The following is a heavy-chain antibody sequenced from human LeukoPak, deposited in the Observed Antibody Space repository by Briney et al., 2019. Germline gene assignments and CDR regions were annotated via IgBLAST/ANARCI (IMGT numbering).Heavy chain of an antibody. CDR3: ARDGDHDTLGY. CDR2: IYYSGST. D-gene: IGHD3-9*01. V-gene: IGHV4-59*01. Sequence: PSETLSLTCTVSGGSISSYYWSWIRQPPGKGLEWIGYIYYSGSTNYNPSLKSRVTISVDTSKNQFSLKLSSVTAADTAVYYCARDGDHDTLGYWGQGTLVTVSS. CDR1: GGSISSYY. J-gene: IGHJ4*02.